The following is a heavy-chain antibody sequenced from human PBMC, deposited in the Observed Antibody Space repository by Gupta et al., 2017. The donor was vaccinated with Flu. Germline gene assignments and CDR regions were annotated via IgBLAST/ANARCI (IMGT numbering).Heavy chain of an antibody. J-gene: IGHJ4*02. V-gene: IGHV3-21*01. CDR2: ISSSSSYI. CDR3: ARDSYSSSSDSAY. D-gene: IGHD6-6*01. Sequence: RQAPGKGLEWVSSISSSSSYIYYADSVKGRFTISRDNAKNSLYLQMNSLRAEDTAVYYCARDSYSSSSDSAYWGQGTLVTVSS.